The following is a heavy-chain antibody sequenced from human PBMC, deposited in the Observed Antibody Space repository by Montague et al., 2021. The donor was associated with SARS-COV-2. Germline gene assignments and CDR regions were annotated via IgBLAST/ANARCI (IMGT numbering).Heavy chain of an antibody. D-gene: IGHD6-6*01. J-gene: IGHJ4*02. CDR2: IGIGGDT. Sequence: SLRLSCAASGFTFGGYDMNWVRQAPGKGLEWVSAIGIGGDTYYLGSVKGRFIISRENAKNSLYLQMNSLRVGDTAVYYCARGGEWSSSSLPDYWGQGTLVTASS. CDR1: GFTFGGYD. CDR3: ARGGEWSSSSLPDY. V-gene: IGHV3-13*04.